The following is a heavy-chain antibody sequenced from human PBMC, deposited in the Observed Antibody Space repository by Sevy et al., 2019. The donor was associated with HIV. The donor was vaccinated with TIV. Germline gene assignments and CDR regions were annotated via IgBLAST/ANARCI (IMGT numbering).Heavy chain of an antibody. CDR3: TTSRHSALLTMVRGADYYYYGMDV. CDR1: GFTFSNAW. D-gene: IGHD3-10*01. J-gene: IGHJ6*02. V-gene: IGHV3-15*01. Sequence: GGSLRLSCAASGFTFSNAWMSWVRQAPGKGLEWVGRIKSKTDGGTTDYAAPVKGRFTISRDDSKNTLYLQMNSLKTEDTAVYYCTTSRHSALLTMVRGADYYYYGMDVWGQGTTVTVSS. CDR2: IKSKTDGGTT.